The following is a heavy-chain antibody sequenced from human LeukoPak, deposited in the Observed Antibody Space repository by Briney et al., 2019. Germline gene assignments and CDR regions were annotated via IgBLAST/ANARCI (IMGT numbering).Heavy chain of an antibody. CDR1: GGTFSSYA. D-gene: IGHD6-13*01. CDR2: INPSGGST. V-gene: IGHV1-46*01. J-gene: IGHJ5*02. CDR3: ARGEQLVP. Sequence: ASVKVSCKASGGTFSSYAISWVRQAPGQGLEWMGIINPSGGSTSYAQKFQGRVTMTRDMSTSTVYMELSSLRSEDTAVYYCARGEQLVPMGQGTLVTVSS.